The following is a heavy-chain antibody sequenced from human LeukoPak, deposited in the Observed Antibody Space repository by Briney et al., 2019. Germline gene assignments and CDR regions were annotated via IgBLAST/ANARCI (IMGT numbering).Heavy chain of an antibody. J-gene: IGHJ4*02. CDR1: GFTFSSYW. D-gene: IGHD1-26*01. Sequence: GGSLRLSCAASGFTFSSYWMHWVRQASGKGLVWVSRINSDGSSTSYADSVKGRFTVSRDNAKNTLYLQMNSLRAEDTAVYYCAIFGGSYYGFDYWGQGTLVTVSS. CDR2: INSDGSST. CDR3: AIFGGSYYGFDY. V-gene: IGHV3-74*01.